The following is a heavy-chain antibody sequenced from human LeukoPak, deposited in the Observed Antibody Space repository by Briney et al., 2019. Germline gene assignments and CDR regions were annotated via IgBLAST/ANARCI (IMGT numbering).Heavy chain of an antibody. CDR1: GFTFSSYE. J-gene: IGHJ4*02. V-gene: IGHV3-48*03. D-gene: IGHD5-12*01. CDR2: ISSSGSTL. CDR3: AGERGGYGFY. Sequence: GGSLRLSCAGSGFTFSSYELNWVRQAPGKGLEWISYISSSGSTLYYADSVKGRFTISRDDAKNSLYLQMNSLRGDDTAVYYCAGERGGYGFYWGQGTLVTVSS.